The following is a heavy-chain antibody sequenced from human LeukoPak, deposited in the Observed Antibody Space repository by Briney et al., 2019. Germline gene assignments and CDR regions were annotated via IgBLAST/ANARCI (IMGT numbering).Heavy chain of an antibody. Sequence: RINTDASSTSYADSVKGRFTISRDNAKNTLYLQMNSLRAEDTAVYYCARDFGAANDYYEYWGQGTLVTVSS. CDR3: ARDFGAANDYYEY. V-gene: IGHV3-74*01. CDR2: INTDASST. J-gene: IGHJ4*02. D-gene: IGHD3-10*01.